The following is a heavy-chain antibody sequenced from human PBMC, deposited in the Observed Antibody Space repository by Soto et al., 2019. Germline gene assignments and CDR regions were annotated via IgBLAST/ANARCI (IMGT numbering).Heavy chain of an antibody. Sequence: ASVKVSCKASGYTFSSYGISWVRQAPGQGLEWMGWISASNGNTDYAQSLQGRITMTTDTSTSTAYMELRSLSSDDTAVYYCARASGSSYWFDPWGQGTLVTVSS. J-gene: IGHJ5*02. D-gene: IGHD1-26*01. V-gene: IGHV1-18*01. CDR3: ARASGSSYWFDP. CDR1: GYTFSSYG. CDR2: ISASNGNT.